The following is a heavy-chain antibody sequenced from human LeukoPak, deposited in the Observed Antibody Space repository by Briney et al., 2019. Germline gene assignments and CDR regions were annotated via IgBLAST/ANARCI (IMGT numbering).Heavy chain of an antibody. CDR2: TSYSGYP. V-gene: IGHV4-31*03. CDR3: ARLQRTNWGDYLDY. Sequence: KPSETLSLTCTVSGGSIRTSEDHWPWIRQLRAKGLEWIGYTSYSGYPDSNPSLKSRVTISLYTSKNQFSLSLTSVTAADTAVDYCARLQRTNWGDYLDYWGQGTLITVSS. D-gene: IGHD7-27*01. J-gene: IGHJ4*02. CDR1: GGSIRTSEDH.